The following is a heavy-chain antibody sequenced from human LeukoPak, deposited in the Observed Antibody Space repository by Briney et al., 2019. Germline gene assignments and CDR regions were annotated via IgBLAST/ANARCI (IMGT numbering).Heavy chain of an antibody. V-gene: IGHV1-24*01. J-gene: IGHJ4*02. CDR1: GDTLTELS. D-gene: IGHD3-10*01. Sequence: ASVKVSCKLSGDTLTELSMHWVRQSPGKGLEWMGGFVPEDGETIYAQKFQGRVTMTEDTSTDTAYVELSSLRSGDTAVYFCATLPRGHLFDSWGQGTLVTVSS. CDR2: FVPEDGET. CDR3: ATLPRGHLFDS.